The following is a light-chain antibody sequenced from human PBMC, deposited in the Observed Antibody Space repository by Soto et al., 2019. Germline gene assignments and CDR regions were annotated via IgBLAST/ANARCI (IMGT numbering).Light chain of an antibody. Sequence: EIVMTQSPATLSVSPGERATLSCRASQSVSSNLAWYQQKPGQAPRLLIYGAFTRATGIPARFSGRGSGTEFTLTISSLQSEDCAVYYCQQCNDWPHTFGQGTKLEIK. CDR2: GAF. CDR3: QQCNDWPHT. V-gene: IGKV3-15*01. J-gene: IGKJ2*01. CDR1: QSVSSN.